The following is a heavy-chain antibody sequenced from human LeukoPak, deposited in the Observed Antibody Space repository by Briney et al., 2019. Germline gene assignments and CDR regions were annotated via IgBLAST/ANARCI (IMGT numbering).Heavy chain of an antibody. CDR2: ISAYNGNT. CDR1: GYTFTSYG. V-gene: IGHV1-18*01. J-gene: IGHJ1*01. D-gene: IGHD3-22*01. CDR3: ARDGSGYYPPEYFQH. Sequence: ASVKVSCKASGYTFTSYGISWVRQAPGQGLEWMGWISAYNGNTNYAQKLQGRVTMTTDTSTSTAYMELRSLRSDDTAVYYCARDGSGYYPPEYFQHWGQGTLVTVSS.